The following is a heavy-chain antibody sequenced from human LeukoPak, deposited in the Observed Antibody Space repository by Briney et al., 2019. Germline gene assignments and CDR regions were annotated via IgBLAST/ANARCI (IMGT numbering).Heavy chain of an antibody. CDR1: GFTFSSYW. CDR3: ARDTDTVTTILDY. V-gene: IGHV3-74*01. J-gene: IGHJ4*02. CDR2: INSDGSST. D-gene: IGHD4-17*01. Sequence: PGGSLRLSCAASGFTFSSYWMHWVRQAPGKGLVGVSRINSDGSSTSYADSVKGRFTISRDNAKNTLYLQMNSLRAEDTAVYYCARDTDTVTTILDYWGQGTLVTVSS.